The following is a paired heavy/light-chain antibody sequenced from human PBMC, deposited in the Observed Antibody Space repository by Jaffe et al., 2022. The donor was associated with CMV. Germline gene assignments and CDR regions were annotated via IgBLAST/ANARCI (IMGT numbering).Heavy chain of an antibody. CDR3: AREGGTEVRGVIILYYFDY. CDR2: IYSSGTT. CDR1: GGPFNNYY. V-gene: IGHV4-4*07. Sequence: QVQLRESGPGLVKPSETLSLTCTVSGGPFNNYYWSWIRQPAGKGLEWIGRIYSSGTTNYNPSLKSRVTMSVDTSKNQFSLKLSSVTAADTAVYFCAREGGTEVRGVIILYYFDYWGQGTLVTVSS. J-gene: IGHJ4*02. D-gene: IGHD3-10*01.
Light chain of an antibody. CDR1: QFITNY. J-gene: IGKJ1*01. CDR2: SAS. CDR3: QQCHSIPWT. Sequence: DIQMTQSPSSLPASVGDRVTITCRASQFITNYLNWYQEKPGKAPKLLIYSASTLQWGVPSRFSGSGSGTDFTLTISSLQPEDFATYYCQQCHSIPWTFGQGTKVEIK. V-gene: IGKV1-39*01.